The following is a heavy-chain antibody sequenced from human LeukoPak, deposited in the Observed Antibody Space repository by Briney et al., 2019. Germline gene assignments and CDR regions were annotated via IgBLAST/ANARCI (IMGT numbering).Heavy chain of an antibody. V-gene: IGHV1-46*01. Sequence: ASVKVSCKASGYTFTSYYMHWVRQAPAQGLEWMGIINPSGGSTNYAQKFQGRVTMTRDTSTSTVYMELSSLRSEDTAVYYCAREAWYYDSSGYYDYWGQGTLVTVSS. CDR3: AREAWYYDSSGYYDY. CDR2: INPSGGST. CDR1: GYTFTSYY. D-gene: IGHD3-22*01. J-gene: IGHJ4*02.